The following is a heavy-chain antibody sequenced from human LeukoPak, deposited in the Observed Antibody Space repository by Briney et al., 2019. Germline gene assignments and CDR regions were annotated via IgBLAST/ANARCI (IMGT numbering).Heavy chain of an antibody. V-gene: IGHV3-30*18. J-gene: IGHJ6*03. CDR1: GFTFSSYG. CDR3: AKSLDYYYYMDV. Sequence: GGSLRLSCAASGFTFSSYGMHWVRQAPGKGLEGVAVISYDGSNKYYADSVKGRFTISRDNSKNTLYLQMNSLRAEDTAVYYCAKSLDYYYYMDVWGKGTTVTVSS. CDR2: ISYDGSNK.